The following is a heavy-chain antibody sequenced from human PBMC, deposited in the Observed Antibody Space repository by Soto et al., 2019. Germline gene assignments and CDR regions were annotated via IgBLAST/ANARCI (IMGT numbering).Heavy chain of an antibody. CDR3: ARGSSSWYPNFDY. V-gene: IGHV1-2*04. CDR1: GYTFTGYY. CDR2: INPNSGGT. J-gene: IGHJ4*02. D-gene: IGHD6-13*01. Sequence: XSVKVSCKASGYTFTGYYMHWVRQAPGQGLEWMGWINPNSGGTNYAQKFQGWVTMTRDTAISTAYMELSSLGSDDTAVYYCARGSSSWYPNFDYWGQGTLVTVSS.